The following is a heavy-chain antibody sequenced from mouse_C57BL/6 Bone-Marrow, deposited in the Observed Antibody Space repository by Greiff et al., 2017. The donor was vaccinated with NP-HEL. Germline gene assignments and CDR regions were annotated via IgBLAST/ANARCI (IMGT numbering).Heavy chain of an antibody. CDR3: ARQRDYYGSSYWYFDV. CDR2: ISNGGGST. V-gene: IGHV5-12*01. D-gene: IGHD1-1*01. CDR1: GFTFSDYY. J-gene: IGHJ1*03. Sequence: EVQVVESGGGLVQPGGSLKLSCAASGFTFSDYYMYWVRQTPEKRLDWVAYISNGGGSTYYPDTVKDRFTISRDNAKNTLYLQMSRLKSEDTAMYYCARQRDYYGSSYWYFDVWGTGTTVTVSS.